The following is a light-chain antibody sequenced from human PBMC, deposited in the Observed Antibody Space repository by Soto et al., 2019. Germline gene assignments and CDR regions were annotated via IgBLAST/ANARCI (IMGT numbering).Light chain of an antibody. Sequence: EIVLTQSPGTLSLSPGERATLSCRASQSVSSSYLAWYQQKPGQAPRLLIYGASSRATGIPDRFSGSGSGTDFTLTFSRLEPEDFAVYYCQQYGSSPPATFGQGTKLEI. CDR1: QSVSSSY. CDR2: GAS. J-gene: IGKJ2*01. CDR3: QQYGSSPPAT. V-gene: IGKV3-20*01.